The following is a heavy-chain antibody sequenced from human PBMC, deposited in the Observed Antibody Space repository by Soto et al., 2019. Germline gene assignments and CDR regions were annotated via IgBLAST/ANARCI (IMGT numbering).Heavy chain of an antibody. CDR1: GFTFSSYG. CDR2: IWYDGSNK. Sequence: GGSLRLSCAASGFTFSSYGMHWVRQAPGKGLEWVAVIWYDGSNKYYADSVKGRFTISRDNSKNTLYLQMNSLRAEDTAVYYCARADYGSGRYYSKDYYYYYGMDVWGQGTTVTVSS. J-gene: IGHJ6*02. V-gene: IGHV3-33*01. CDR3: ARADYGSGRYYSKDYYYYYGMDV. D-gene: IGHD3-10*01.